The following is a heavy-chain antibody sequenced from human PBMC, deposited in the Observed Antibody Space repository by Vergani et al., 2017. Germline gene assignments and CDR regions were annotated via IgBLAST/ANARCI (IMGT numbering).Heavy chain of an antibody. CDR1: GFTFSSYS. V-gene: IGHV3-21*01. CDR3: ARRGNSYGYPPEDETYYYGMDV. CDR2: ISSSSSYI. Sequence: EVQLVESGGGLVKPGGSLRLSCAASGFTFSSYSMNWVRQAPGKGLEWVSSISSSSSYIYYADSVKGRFTISRDNAKNSLYLQMNSLRAEDTAVYYCARRGNSYGYPPEDETYYYGMDVWGQXP. J-gene: IGHJ6*02. D-gene: IGHD5-18*01.